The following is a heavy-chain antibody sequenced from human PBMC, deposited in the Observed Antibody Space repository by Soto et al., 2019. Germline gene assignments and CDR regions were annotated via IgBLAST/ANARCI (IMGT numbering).Heavy chain of an antibody. D-gene: IGHD5-18*01. Sequence: SVKVSCKSSGGTFSSYATSWVRQAPGQGLEWMGGIMAVFGTGIYAQKFQGRVTSTADKSTNTAYMELSSLRSEDTAVYFCARVGGTGGYTYGLDYWGQGTLVTVSS. CDR1: GGTFSSYA. CDR2: IMAVFGTG. V-gene: IGHV1-69*06. CDR3: ARVGGTGGYTYGLDY. J-gene: IGHJ4*02.